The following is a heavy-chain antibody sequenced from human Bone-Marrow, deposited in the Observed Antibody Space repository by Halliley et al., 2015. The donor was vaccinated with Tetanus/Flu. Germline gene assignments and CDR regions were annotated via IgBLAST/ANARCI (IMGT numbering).Heavy chain of an antibody. CDR3: ARLSGRGSGYYFPFDS. CDR2: ISYSSTYR. J-gene: IGHJ4*02. V-gene: IGHV3-21*01. D-gene: IGHD3-22*01. Sequence: SLRLSCAASGFAFSSYSMTWVRQGPGKGLEWVSSISYSSTYRFYADSVEGRFPISRDNARNTLFLQMNSLRGEDTAVYYCARLSGRGSGYYFPFDSWGQGTLVTVSS. CDR1: GFAFSSYS.